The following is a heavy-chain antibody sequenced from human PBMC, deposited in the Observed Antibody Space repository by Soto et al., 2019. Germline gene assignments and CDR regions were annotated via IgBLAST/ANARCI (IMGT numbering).Heavy chain of an antibody. CDR3: ARFPPPTAAGTARRVREGYYFDY. D-gene: IGHD6-13*01. V-gene: IGHV4-34*01. J-gene: IGHJ4*02. CDR1: GGSFSGYY. CDR2: INHSGST. Sequence: SETLSLTCAVYGGSFSGYYWSWIRQPPGKGLEWIGEINHSGSTNYNPSLKSRVTISVDTSKNQFSLKLSSVTAADTAVYYCARFPPPTAAGTARRVREGYYFDYWGQGTLVTVSS.